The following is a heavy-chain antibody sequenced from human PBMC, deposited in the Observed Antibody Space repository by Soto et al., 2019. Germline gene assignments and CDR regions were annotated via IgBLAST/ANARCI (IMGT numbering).Heavy chain of an antibody. CDR3: EKIPTYDILTGYYFDY. J-gene: IGHJ4*02. D-gene: IGHD3-9*01. CDR2: ISGSGGST. V-gene: IGHV3-23*01. CDR1: GFTFSSYA. Sequence: GGSLRLSCAASGFTFSSYAMSWVRQAPGKGLEWVSAISGSGGSTYYEDSVKGRFTISRDNSKNTLYLQMNSLRDEDTDVYYCEKIPTYDILTGYYFDYWGQGTLVTVSS.